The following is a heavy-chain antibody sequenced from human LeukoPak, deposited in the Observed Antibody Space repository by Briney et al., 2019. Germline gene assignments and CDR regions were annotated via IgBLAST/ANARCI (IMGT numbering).Heavy chain of an antibody. Sequence: SETLSLTCAVYGGSFSGYYWSWIRQPPGKGLEWIGYIYHSGSTYYNPSLKSRVTISVDRSKNQFSLKLSSVTAADTAVYYCASVTARSGLYYYYMDVWGKGTTVTVSS. D-gene: IGHD6-6*01. CDR2: IYHSGST. J-gene: IGHJ6*03. CDR1: GGSFSGYY. CDR3: ASVTARSGLYYYYMDV. V-gene: IGHV4-34*01.